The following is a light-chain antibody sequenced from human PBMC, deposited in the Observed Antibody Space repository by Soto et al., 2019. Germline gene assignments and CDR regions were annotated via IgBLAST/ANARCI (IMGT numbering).Light chain of an antibody. Sequence: ETMMTQSPATLSVSPGERATLSCRASQSVRSNVAWYQQKPGQAPRLLMHGASTRATGIPATFSGSGTGTEFTLTISSRQSEDFAVYYCQQYDNGPWTFGQGTKVEIK. CDR3: QQYDNGPWT. J-gene: IGKJ1*01. V-gene: IGKV3-15*01. CDR1: QSVRSN. CDR2: GAS.